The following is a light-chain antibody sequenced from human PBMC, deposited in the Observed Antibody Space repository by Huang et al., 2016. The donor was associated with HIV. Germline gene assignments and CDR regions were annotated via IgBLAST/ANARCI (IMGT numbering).Light chain of an antibody. CDR2: AAS. V-gene: IGKV1-9*01. Sequence: IQLTQSPSSLSASVGDRVTITCRASQGISKYLAWYQQKPGKAPKLLIFAASTLQSGVPSRVSGSGSGTEFTLTISSLQPEDCATYYCQQLNSFPREYTFGQGTKLEIK. CDR3: QQLNSFPREYT. CDR1: QGISKY. J-gene: IGKJ2*01.